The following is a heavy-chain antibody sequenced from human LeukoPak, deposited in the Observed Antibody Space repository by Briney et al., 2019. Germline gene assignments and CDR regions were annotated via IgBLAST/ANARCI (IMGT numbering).Heavy chain of an antibody. CDR3: ARVRGSGSYIPYYFDY. J-gene: IGHJ4*02. V-gene: IGHV4-39*07. CDR2: IYYSGST. Sequence: PSETLSLTCTVSGGSISSSSYYWGWIRQPPGKGLEWIGSIYYSGSTYYNPSLKSRVTISVDTSKNQFSLKLSSVTAADTAVYYCARVRGSGSYIPYYFDYWGQGTLVTVSS. CDR1: GGSISSSSYY. D-gene: IGHD3-10*01.